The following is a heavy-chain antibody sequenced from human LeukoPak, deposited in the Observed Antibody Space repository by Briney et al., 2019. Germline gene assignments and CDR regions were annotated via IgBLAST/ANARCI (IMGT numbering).Heavy chain of an antibody. J-gene: IGHJ6*03. CDR3: ARGDTAMVNYYYYYMDV. CDR2: IIPIFGTA. Sequence: SVKVSCKASGGTFSSYAISWVRQAPRQGLERMGGIIPIFGTANYAQKFQGRVTITTDESTSTAYMELSSLRSEDTAVYYCARGDTAMVNYYYYYMDVWGKGTTVTVSS. V-gene: IGHV1-69*05. CDR1: GGTFSSYA. D-gene: IGHD5-18*01.